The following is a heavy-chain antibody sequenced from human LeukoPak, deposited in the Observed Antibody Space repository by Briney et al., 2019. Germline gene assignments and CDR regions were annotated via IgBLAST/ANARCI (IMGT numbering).Heavy chain of an antibody. J-gene: IGHJ5*02. V-gene: IGHV4-30-4*01. D-gene: IGHD3-10*01. CDR1: GGSISSGDYY. CDR3: ARDYYGSGSPHWFDP. Sequence: SETLSLTCTVSGGSISSGDYYWSWIRQPPGKGLEWIGYIYYSGSTYYNPSLKSRVTISVDTSKNQFSLKLSSVTAADTAVYYCARDYYGSGSPHWFDPWGQGTLVTVSS. CDR2: IYYSGST.